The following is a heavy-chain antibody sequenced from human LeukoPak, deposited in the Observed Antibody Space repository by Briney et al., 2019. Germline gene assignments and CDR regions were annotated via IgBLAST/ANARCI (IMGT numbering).Heavy chain of an antibody. D-gene: IGHD3-22*01. CDR2: IYYSGST. CDR3: ARAPDYYDRLRWFDS. Sequence: PSETLSLTCTVSGGSISSGGYYWSWIRQHPGKGLEWIGYIYYSGSTYYNPSLKSRVTISVDTSKNQFSLKLSSVTAADTAVYYCARAPDYYDRLRWFDSWGQGTLVTVSS. J-gene: IGHJ5*01. CDR1: GGSISSGGYY. V-gene: IGHV4-31*03.